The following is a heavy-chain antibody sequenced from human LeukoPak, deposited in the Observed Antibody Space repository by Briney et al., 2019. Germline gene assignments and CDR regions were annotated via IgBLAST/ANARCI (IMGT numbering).Heavy chain of an antibody. Sequence: SQTLSLTCTVSGGSISSGGYYWSWIRQHPGKGLEWIGYIYYSGSTYYNPSLKSRVTISVDTSKNQFSLKLSSVTAADTAVYYCATLAAAGTPGRDYWGQGTLVTVSS. D-gene: IGHD6-13*01. CDR1: GGSISSGGYY. J-gene: IGHJ4*02. CDR2: IYYSGST. V-gene: IGHV4-31*03. CDR3: ATLAAAGTPGRDY.